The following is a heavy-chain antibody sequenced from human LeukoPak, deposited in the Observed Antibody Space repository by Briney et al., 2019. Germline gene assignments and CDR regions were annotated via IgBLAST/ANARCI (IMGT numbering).Heavy chain of an antibody. CDR2: INPNSGGT. J-gene: IGHJ3*02. D-gene: IGHD5-18*01. Sequence: ASVKVSCKVSGYTLTELSMHWVRQAPGQGLEWMGWINPNSGGTNYAQKFQGRVTMTRDTSISTAYMELSRLRSDDTAVYYCARDKARYSYGFVAFDIWGQGTMVTVSS. V-gene: IGHV1-2*02. CDR1: GYTLTELS. CDR3: ARDKARYSYGFVAFDI.